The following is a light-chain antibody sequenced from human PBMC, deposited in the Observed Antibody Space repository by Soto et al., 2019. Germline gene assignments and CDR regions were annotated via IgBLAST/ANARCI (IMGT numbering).Light chain of an antibody. J-gene: IGLJ3*02. CDR1: SSDVDDYIY. V-gene: IGLV2-14*01. Sequence: QSVLTQPASVSGAPGQSITISCTGTSSDVDDYIYVSWYQHHPGKAPKLLIYEVSYRPSGVSNRFSGSNSGNTASLTISGLQAEDEADYYCSSYISSSTLVFGGGTKVTVL. CDR2: EVS. CDR3: SSYISSSTLV.